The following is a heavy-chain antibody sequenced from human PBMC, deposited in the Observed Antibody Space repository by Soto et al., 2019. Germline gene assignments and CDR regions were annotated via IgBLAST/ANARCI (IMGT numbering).Heavy chain of an antibody. D-gene: IGHD6-13*01. V-gene: IGHV3-53*01. CDR2: IYSGGST. CDR1: GFTVSSNY. J-gene: IGHJ5*02. CDR3: ARLYSSSWYNWFDP. Sequence: GGSLRLSCAASGFTVSSNYMSWVRQAPGKGLEWVSVIYSGGSTYYADAVKGRFTISRDNSKNTLYLQMNSLRAEDTAVYYCARLYSSSWYNWFDPWGQGTLVTVSS.